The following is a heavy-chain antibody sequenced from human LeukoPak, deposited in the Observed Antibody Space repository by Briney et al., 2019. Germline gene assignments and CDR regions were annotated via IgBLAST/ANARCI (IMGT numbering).Heavy chain of an antibody. V-gene: IGHV5-51*01. J-gene: IGHJ4*02. Sequence: GESLKISCQGCGYSFTSYWIGLVRPLPREGVEWREIIYPGDSDSSYSLSFQGQVTITAYKSISTAYLQWSRLKASDTGMYYCAGLDGGLDYWGQGAPVTVSS. CDR2: IYPGDSDS. CDR3: AGLDGGLDY. D-gene: IGHD3-16*01. CDR1: GYSFTSYW.